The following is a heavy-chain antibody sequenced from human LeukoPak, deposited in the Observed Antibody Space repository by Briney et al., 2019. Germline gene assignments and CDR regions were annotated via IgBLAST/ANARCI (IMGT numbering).Heavy chain of an antibody. CDR1: GFTFSDYY. CDR3: ASPDSVAGHNFDY. J-gene: IGHJ4*02. CDR2: ISSSGSTI. V-gene: IGHV3-11*01. D-gene: IGHD6-19*01. Sequence: GGSLRLSCAASGFTFSDYYMSWTRQAPGKGLEWVSYISSSGSTIYYADSVKGRFTTSRDNAKNSLYLQMNSLRAEDTAVYYCASPDSVAGHNFDYWGQGTLVTVSS.